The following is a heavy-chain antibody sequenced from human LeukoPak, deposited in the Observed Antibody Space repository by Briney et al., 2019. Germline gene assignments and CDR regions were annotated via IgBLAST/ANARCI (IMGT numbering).Heavy chain of an antibody. Sequence: SETLSLTCTVSGGSISSYCWSWIRQPPGRGLEWIGYIYYSGSTNYNPSLKSRVTISVDTSKNQFSLKLSSVTAADTAVYFCASPRGDDSGGYYTWYFHHWGQGILVTVSS. CDR2: IYYSGST. V-gene: IGHV4-59*08. J-gene: IGHJ1*01. CDR1: GGSISSYC. D-gene: IGHD3-22*01. CDR3: ASPRGDDSGGYYTWYFHH.